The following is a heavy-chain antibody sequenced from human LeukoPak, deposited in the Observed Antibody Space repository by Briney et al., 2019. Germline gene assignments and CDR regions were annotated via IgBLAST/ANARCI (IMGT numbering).Heavy chain of an antibody. CDR2: IYSGGST. V-gene: IGHV3-53*01. Sequence: PGGSLRLSCAASGFTVSSDYMSWVRQAPGKGLEWVSVIYSGGSTYYADSVKGRFTISRDNSKNTLYLQMNSLRAEDTAVYYCAKDLVVIGRWFDPWGQGTLVTVSS. J-gene: IGHJ5*02. CDR1: GFTVSSDY. D-gene: IGHD2/OR15-2a*01. CDR3: AKDLVVIGRWFDP.